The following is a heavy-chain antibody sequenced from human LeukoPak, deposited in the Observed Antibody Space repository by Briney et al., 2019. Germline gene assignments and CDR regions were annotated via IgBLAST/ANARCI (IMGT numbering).Heavy chain of an antibody. J-gene: IGHJ5*02. CDR3: ATALGIAVAGTSWFDP. CDR1: GYTLTELS. Sequence: GASVTVSCKVSGYTLTELSMHWVRQAPGKGLEWMGGFDPEDGETIYAQKFQGRVTMTEDTSTDTAYMELSSLRSEDTAVYYCATALGIAVAGTSWFDPWGQGTLVTVSS. D-gene: IGHD6-19*01. V-gene: IGHV1-24*01. CDR2: FDPEDGET.